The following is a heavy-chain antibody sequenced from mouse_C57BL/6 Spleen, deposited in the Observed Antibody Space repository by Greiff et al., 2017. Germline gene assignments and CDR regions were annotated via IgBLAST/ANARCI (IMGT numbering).Heavy chain of an antibody. V-gene: IGHV1-19*01. CDR2: INPYNGGT. J-gene: IGHJ2*01. D-gene: IGHD2-4*01. CDR1: GYTFTDYY. CDR3: ARNYDYDGGCFDY. Sequence: VQLQQSGPVLVKPGASVKMSCKASGYTFTDYYMNWVKQSHGKSLEWIGVINPYNGGTSYNQKFKGKATLTVDKSSSTAYMELNSLTSEDSAVYYWARNYDYDGGCFDYWGQGTTLTVSS.